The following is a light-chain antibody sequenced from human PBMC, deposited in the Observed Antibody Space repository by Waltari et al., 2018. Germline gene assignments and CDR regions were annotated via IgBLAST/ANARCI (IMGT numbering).Light chain of an antibody. Sequence: QAVVTQEPSLTVSPGGTGPLTCGSSTGPVTRGLLPSWSPPKPGQPPRPPICDPSNKPSWTPARFSGSLLGGKAALTLSGAQPEDEAEYYCLLSYGNYVVFGGGTQLTVL. CDR2: DPS. J-gene: IGLJ7*01. CDR1: TGPVTRGLL. V-gene: IGLV7-46*01. CDR3: LLSYGNYVV.